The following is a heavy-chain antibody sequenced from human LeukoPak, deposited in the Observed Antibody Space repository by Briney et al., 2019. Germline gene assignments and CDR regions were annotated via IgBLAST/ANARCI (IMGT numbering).Heavy chain of an antibody. CDR3: ARVKVGGYYYMAV. V-gene: IGHV3-72*01. CDR2: TRNKANSYTT. Sequence: PGGSLRLSCAASGFTFSDHYMGWVRQAPGKGLEWVGRTRNKANSYTTEYAESVKGRITISRDDSNKSLSLQMNRLKTEATAVYYCARVKVGGYYYMAVWGKGTTVTVSS. CDR1: GFTFSDHY. J-gene: IGHJ6*03. D-gene: IGHD2-15*01.